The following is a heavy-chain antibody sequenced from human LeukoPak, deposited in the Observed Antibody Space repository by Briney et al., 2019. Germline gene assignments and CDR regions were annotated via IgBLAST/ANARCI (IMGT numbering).Heavy chain of an antibody. Sequence: PGGSLRLSCAVSGFTFSSYWMHWVRQAPGKGPEWVAVISYDGSNEYYADSVRGRFTISRDNSKNTVYLQMNSLRPEDTAVYYCASDRAYCSGGSCYSGLDYWGQGTLVTVSS. V-gene: IGHV3-30-3*01. CDR1: GFTFSSYW. D-gene: IGHD2-15*01. CDR3: ASDRAYCSGGSCYSGLDY. J-gene: IGHJ4*02. CDR2: ISYDGSNE.